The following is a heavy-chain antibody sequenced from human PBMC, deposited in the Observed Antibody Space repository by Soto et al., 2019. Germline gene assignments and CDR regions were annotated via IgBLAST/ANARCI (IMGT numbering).Heavy chain of an antibody. CDR3: ARIHCADDFWSGYPDY. Sequence: GSGPTLVIPTQTLTLTCTFSGFSLSTSGMCVSWIRQPPGKALEWLAFIDWDDDKYYRTSLKTRLTISKDTSKNQVVLTMTNMDPVDTATYYCARIHCADDFWSGYPDYWGQGILVTVSS. J-gene: IGHJ4*02. V-gene: IGHV2-70*01. CDR2: IDWDDDK. CDR1: GFSLSTSGMC. D-gene: IGHD3-3*01.